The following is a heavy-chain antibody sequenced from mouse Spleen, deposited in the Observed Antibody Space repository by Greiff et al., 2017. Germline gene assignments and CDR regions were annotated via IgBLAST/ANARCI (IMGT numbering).Heavy chain of an antibody. Sequence: EVQLQQSGPELVKPGASVKISCKASGYTFTDYYMNWVKQSHGKSLEWIGDINPNNGGTSYNQKFKGKATLTVDKSSSTAYMELRSLTSEDSAVYYCARSYGNYAAWFAYWGQGTLVTVSA. CDR2: INPNNGGT. J-gene: IGHJ3*01. CDR3: ARSYGNYAAWFAY. D-gene: IGHD2-1*01. V-gene: IGHV1-26*01. CDR1: GYTFTDYY.